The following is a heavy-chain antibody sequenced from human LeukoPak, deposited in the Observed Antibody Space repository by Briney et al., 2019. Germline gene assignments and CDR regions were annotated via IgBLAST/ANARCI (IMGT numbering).Heavy chain of an antibody. V-gene: IGHV3-23*01. CDR3: ARVDNYYYYMDV. CDR1: GFTFSSYA. Sequence: GGSLRLSCAASGFTFSSYAMSWVRQAPGKGLEWVSAISGSGGSTYYADSVKGRFTISRDNSRNTLYLQMNSLRADDTAVYYCARVDNYYYYMDVWGKGTTVTISS. CDR2: ISGSGGST. D-gene: IGHD2-2*03. J-gene: IGHJ6*03.